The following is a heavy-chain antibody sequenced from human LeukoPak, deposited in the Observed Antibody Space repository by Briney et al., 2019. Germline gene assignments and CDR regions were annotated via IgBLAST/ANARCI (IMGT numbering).Heavy chain of an antibody. J-gene: IGHJ4*02. D-gene: IGHD2-2*01. CDR3: ARDSIVVVPAALLY. CDR1: GYTFTSYG. CDR2: ISAYNGKP. Sequence: ASVKVSCKASGYTFTSYGISWVRQAPGQGLEGLGWISAYNGKPNYAQKLQGRVTMTTDTSTSTAYMELRSLRSDDTAVYYCARDSIVVVPAALLYWGQGTLVTVSS. V-gene: IGHV1-18*01.